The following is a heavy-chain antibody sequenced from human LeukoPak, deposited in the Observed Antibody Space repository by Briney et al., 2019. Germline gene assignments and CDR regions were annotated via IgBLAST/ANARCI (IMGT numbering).Heavy chain of an antibody. D-gene: IGHD3-16*02. Sequence: SETLSLTCAGFGGSFSGYYWSWIRQPPGKGLEGIGEINHSGSTNYNPSRKSRVPISVDTSKNKFSLKLSSVTAADTAVYYCARGPYDYVWGSYRPQYYFDYWGQGTLVTVSS. CDR1: GGSFSGYY. J-gene: IGHJ4*02. CDR3: ARGPYDYVWGSYRPQYYFDY. V-gene: IGHV4-34*01. CDR2: INHSGST.